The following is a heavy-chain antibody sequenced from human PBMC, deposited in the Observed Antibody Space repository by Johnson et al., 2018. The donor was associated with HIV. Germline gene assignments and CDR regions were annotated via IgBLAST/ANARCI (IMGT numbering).Heavy chain of an antibody. CDR1: GFTFSSYA. CDR2: IRQDGSEK. V-gene: IGHV3-7*03. D-gene: IGHD6-13*01. J-gene: IGHJ3*02. Sequence: VQLVESGGGLVQPGRSLRLSCAASGFTFSSYAMSWVRQAPGKGLEWVANIRQDGSEKYYVDSVKGRFTISRDNAKNSLYLQMNSLRAEDTAVYYCARIFAAAGLYDAFDIWGQGTMVTVSS. CDR3: ARIFAAAGLYDAFDI.